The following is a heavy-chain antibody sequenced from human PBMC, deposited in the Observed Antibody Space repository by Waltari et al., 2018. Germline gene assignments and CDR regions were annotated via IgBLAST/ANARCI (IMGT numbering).Heavy chain of an antibody. V-gene: IGHV3-23*03. D-gene: IGHD3-22*01. CDR2: IYSGGST. CDR1: GFTSSSYA. Sequence: EVQLLESGGGLVQPGGSLRLSCAASGFTSSSYAMSWVRQAPGKGLEWVSVIYSGGSTYYADSVKGRFTISRDNSKNTLYLQMNSLRAEDTAVYYCAKGTTYYYDSSGYYYRGIDYWGQGTLVTVSS. J-gene: IGHJ4*02. CDR3: AKGTTYYYDSSGYYYRGIDY.